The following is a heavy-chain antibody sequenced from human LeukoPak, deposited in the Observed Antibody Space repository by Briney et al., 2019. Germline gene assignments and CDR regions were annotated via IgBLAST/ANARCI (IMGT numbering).Heavy chain of an antibody. Sequence: KSGGSLRLSCAASGFTFSSYSFNWVRQVPGKGLEWVSSITTTFYTYYTDSVKGRFTISRDNAKNSLYLQMISLRAEDTAVYYCARVRANWYEDHWGQGTLVTVSS. D-gene: IGHD6-13*01. CDR1: GFTFSSYS. CDR2: ITTTFYT. CDR3: ARVRANWYEDH. V-gene: IGHV3-21*01. J-gene: IGHJ4*02.